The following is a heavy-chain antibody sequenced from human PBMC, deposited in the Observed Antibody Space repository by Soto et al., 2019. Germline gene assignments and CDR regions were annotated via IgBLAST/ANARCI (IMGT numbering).Heavy chain of an antibody. CDR3: AKNVYSYGYKWFDP. J-gene: IGHJ5*02. CDR1: GGSISSDY. V-gene: IGHV4-59*01. D-gene: IGHD5-18*01. Sequence: SETLSLTCTVSGGSISSDYWSWIRQPPGKGLEWIGYIYYSGSTNYNPSIKSRVTISVDTSNNQFSLKLSSVTAADTAEYYCAKNVYSYGYKWFDPWGQGTLVTVSS. CDR2: IYYSGST.